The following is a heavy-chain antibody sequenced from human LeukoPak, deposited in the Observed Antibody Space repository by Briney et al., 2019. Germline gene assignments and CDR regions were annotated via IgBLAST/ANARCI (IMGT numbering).Heavy chain of an antibody. CDR2: ISGSGHDI. J-gene: IGHJ4*02. CDR3: TRDSGRFRLDY. V-gene: IGHV3-11*04. D-gene: IGHD6-19*01. CDR1: GFTFSDSY. Sequence: GGSLRLSCAASGFTFSDSYMTWVRQAPGKGVEWVAYISGSGHDINYSDSVKGRFTISRDNAKNSLYLQMSSLRAEDTAVYYCTRDSGRFRLDYWGQGILVTVSS.